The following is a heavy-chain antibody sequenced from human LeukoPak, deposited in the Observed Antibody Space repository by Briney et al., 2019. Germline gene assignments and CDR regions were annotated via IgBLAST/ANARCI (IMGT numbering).Heavy chain of an antibody. CDR1: GFTFSSYA. V-gene: IGHV3-30-3*01. CDR3: ARGSSWYDGAFDI. J-gene: IGHJ3*02. Sequence: PGRSLRLSCAASGFTFSSYAMHWVRQAPGKGLEWVAVISYDGSNKYYADSVKGRFTISRDNSKNTLYLQMNSLRAEDTAVYYCARGSSWYDGAFDIWGQGTMVTVSS. D-gene: IGHD6-13*01. CDR2: ISYDGSNK.